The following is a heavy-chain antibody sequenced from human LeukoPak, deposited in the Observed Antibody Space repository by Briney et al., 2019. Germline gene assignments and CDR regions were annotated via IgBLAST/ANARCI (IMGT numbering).Heavy chain of an antibody. J-gene: IGHJ4*02. CDR3: ATYLGMGYYFDS. CDR2: FDPEDGET. D-gene: IGHD3-3*01. Sequence: ASVKVSCKVSGYTLTELSMHWVRQAPGKGLEWMGGFDPEDGETIYAQKFQGRVTMTEDTSTDTAYMELSSLRSEDTAVYYCATYLGMGYYFDSWGQGTLVTVSS. CDR1: GYTLTELS. V-gene: IGHV1-24*01.